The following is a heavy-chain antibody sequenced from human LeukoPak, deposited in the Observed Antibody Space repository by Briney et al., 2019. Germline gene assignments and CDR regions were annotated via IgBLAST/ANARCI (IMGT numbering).Heavy chain of an antibody. D-gene: IGHD1-26*01. Sequence: GGSLRLSCAASGFTFSSYSMNWVRQAPGKGLEWVSYISSSSSTIYYTDSVKGRFTISRDNAQNSLYLQMNSLRAEDTAIYYCVRDRGTYRPIDYWGQGTLVTVSS. CDR3: VRDRGTYRPIDY. J-gene: IGHJ4*02. CDR1: GFTFSSYS. V-gene: IGHV3-48*04. CDR2: ISSSSSTI.